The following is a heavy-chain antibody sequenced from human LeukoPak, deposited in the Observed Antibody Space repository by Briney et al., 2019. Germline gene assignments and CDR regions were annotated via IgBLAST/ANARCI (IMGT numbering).Heavy chain of an antibody. CDR2: IYYSGST. J-gene: IGHJ5*02. CDR3: ARAPRDTAMVTKWFDP. Sequence: SETLSLTCTVSGGSISSGGYYWSWIRQHPGKGLEWIGYIYYSGSTYYNPSLKSRVTISVDTSKNQFSLKLSSVTAADTAVYYCARAPRDTAMVTKWFDPWGQGTLVTVSS. CDR1: GGSISSGGYY. V-gene: IGHV4-31*03. D-gene: IGHD5-18*01.